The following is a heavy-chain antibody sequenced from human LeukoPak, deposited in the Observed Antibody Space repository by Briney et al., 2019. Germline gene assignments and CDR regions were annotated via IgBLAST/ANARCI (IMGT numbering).Heavy chain of an antibody. CDR2: IYSGGST. D-gene: IGHD3-22*01. CDR1: GFTVSSNY. J-gene: IGHJ4*02. Sequence: PGGSLRLSCAASGFTVSSNYMSWVRQAPGKGLEWVSVIYSGGSTYYADSVKGRFTISRDNSKNTLYLQMNSLRAEDTAVYYCAKWVNYYDSSGYFDYRGQGTLVTVSS. CDR3: AKWVNYYDSSGYFDY. V-gene: IGHV3-53*01.